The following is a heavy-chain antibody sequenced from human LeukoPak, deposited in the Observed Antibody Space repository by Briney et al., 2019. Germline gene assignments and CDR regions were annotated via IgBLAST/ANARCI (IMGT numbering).Heavy chain of an antibody. CDR3: AKSGSGNGDLDF. D-gene: IGHD1-14*01. V-gene: IGHV3-30*04. J-gene: IGHJ4*02. CDR1: GFTFSSYA. CDR2: ISYDGSNK. Sequence: GGSLRLSCAASGFTFSSYAMHWVRQAPGKGLEWVAVISYDGSNKYYADSVKGRFTISRDNSKNTLYLQMNSLRAEDTAVYYCAKSGSGNGDLDFWGPGTLVTVSS.